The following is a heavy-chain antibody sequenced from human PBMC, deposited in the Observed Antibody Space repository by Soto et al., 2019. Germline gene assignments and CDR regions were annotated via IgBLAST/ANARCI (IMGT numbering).Heavy chain of an antibody. J-gene: IGHJ6*02. CDR2: IVVGSGNT. D-gene: IGHD2-15*01. Sequence: QMQLVQSGPEVKKPGTSVKVSCKASGFTFTSSAVQWVRQARGQRLEWIGWIVVGSGNTNYAQKFQERNTITRDMSKSTAYMELSSLRSEDTAVYYCAADLRYCSGGSCPYYYGMDVWGQGTTVTVSS. CDR3: AADLRYCSGGSCPYYYGMDV. CDR1: GFTFTSSA. V-gene: IGHV1-58*01.